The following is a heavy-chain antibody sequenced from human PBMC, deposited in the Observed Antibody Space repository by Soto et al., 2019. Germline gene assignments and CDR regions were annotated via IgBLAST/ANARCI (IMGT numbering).Heavy chain of an antibody. D-gene: IGHD3-10*01. CDR3: ARDGFRGAVLDY. J-gene: IGHJ4*02. CDR1: GFTFSSYW. Sequence: EVQLVESGGGLVQPGGSLRLSCAASGFTFSSYWMHWVRQAPGKGLVWVSRINGDGSSTTYADSVKGRFTISRDNAKNTLYMHMNSLRAEDMAVYYCARDGFRGAVLDYWGQGTLVTVSS. V-gene: IGHV3-74*01. CDR2: INGDGSST.